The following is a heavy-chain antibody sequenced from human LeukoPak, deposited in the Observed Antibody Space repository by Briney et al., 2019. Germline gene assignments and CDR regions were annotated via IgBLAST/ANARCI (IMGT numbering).Heavy chain of an antibody. CDR1: GGSISSYY. CDR2: IYYSGST. CDR3: ARNETWFDP. D-gene: IGHD1-1*01. V-gene: IGHV4-59*08. Sequence: SETLSLTCTVSGGSISSYYWSWIRQPPGKGLEWIGYIYYSGSTNYNPSLKSRVTISVDTSKDQFSLKLSSVTAADTAVYYCARNETWFDPWGQGTLVTVSS. J-gene: IGHJ5*02.